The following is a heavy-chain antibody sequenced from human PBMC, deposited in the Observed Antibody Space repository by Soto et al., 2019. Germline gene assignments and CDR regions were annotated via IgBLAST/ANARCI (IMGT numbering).Heavy chain of an antibody. CDR3: ARHGPIAAAGPVFDY. V-gene: IGHV4-59*08. J-gene: IGHJ4*02. CDR2: IYYSGST. CDR1: GGSISSYY. Sequence: SEPMSLTCTVSGGSISSYYWSWIRQTPGKGLEWIGYIYYSGSTNYNPSLKSRVTISVDTSKNQFSLKLSSVTAADTAVYYCARHGPIAAAGPVFDYWRQGTLVTVSS. D-gene: IGHD6-13*01.